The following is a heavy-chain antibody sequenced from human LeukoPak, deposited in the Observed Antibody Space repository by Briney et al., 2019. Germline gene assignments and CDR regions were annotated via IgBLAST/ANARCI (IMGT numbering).Heavy chain of an antibody. Sequence: GESLKISCKGSGYSFTSYCIGWVRQMPGKGLEWMGIIYPGDSDTRYSPSFQGQVTISADKSISTAYLQWSSLKASDTAMYYCARQDYYDSSGYGVLFDYWGQGTLVTVSS. CDR3: ARQDYYDSSGYGVLFDY. CDR1: GYSFTSYC. CDR2: IYPGDSDT. D-gene: IGHD3-22*01. J-gene: IGHJ4*02. V-gene: IGHV5-51*01.